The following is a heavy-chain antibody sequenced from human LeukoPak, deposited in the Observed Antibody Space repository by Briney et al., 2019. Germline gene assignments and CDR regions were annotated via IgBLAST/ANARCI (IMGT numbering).Heavy chain of an antibody. CDR1: GFIVSDYA. Sequence: PGGSLRLSCAASGFIVSDYAMTWVRQAPGKGLEWVSYISGGRGKTYHADSVKGRFIISRDNSKNTLYLQMNSLRVEDTAEYYCAKAGPGSLNKNFDYWGQETLVTVSS. V-gene: IGHV3-23*01. D-gene: IGHD1/OR15-1a*01. CDR2: ISGGRGKT. CDR3: AKAGPGSLNKNFDY. J-gene: IGHJ4*02.